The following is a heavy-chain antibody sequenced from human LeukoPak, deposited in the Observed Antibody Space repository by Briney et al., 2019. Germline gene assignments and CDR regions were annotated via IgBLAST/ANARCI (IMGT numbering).Heavy chain of an antibody. CDR1: GYTFTGYY. D-gene: IGHD3-16*01. J-gene: IGHJ4*02. Sequence: GASVKVSCKASGYTFTGYYMHWVRQAPGQGLEWMGIINPSGGSTSYAQKFQGRVTMTRDMSTSTVYMELSSLRSEDTAVYYCAKSRGFGVQYYFDYWGQGTLVTVSS. V-gene: IGHV1-46*01. CDR3: AKSRGFGVQYYFDY. CDR2: INPSGGST.